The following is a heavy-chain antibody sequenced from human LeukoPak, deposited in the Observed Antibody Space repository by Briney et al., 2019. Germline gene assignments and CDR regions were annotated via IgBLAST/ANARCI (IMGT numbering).Heavy chain of an antibody. CDR2: ISGSGGST. CDR3: AKLDSSGYLPYFDY. CDR1: RFTLSSCA. D-gene: IGHD3-22*01. J-gene: IGHJ4*02. Sequence: GGSLRLSCAASRFTLSSCAMTWVRQAPGKGLVWVSTISGSGGSTYYAASVKGRFTISRDNSKNTLYLQMNSLRAEDTAVYYCAKLDSSGYLPYFDYWGQGTLVTVSS. V-gene: IGHV3-23*01.